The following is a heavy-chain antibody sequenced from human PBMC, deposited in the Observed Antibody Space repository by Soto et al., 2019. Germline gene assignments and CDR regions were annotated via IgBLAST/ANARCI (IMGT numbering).Heavy chain of an antibody. CDR1: GYSFTSYW. Sequence: PGESLKISCKGSGYSFTSYWIGWVRQMPGKGLEWMGIIYPGDSDTRYSPSFQGQVTISADKSISTAYLQWSSLKASDTAMYYCARHVDTAMVPGFYFDYWGQGTLVTVSS. D-gene: IGHD5-18*01. J-gene: IGHJ4*02. CDR3: ARHVDTAMVPGFYFDY. CDR2: IYPGDSDT. V-gene: IGHV5-51*01.